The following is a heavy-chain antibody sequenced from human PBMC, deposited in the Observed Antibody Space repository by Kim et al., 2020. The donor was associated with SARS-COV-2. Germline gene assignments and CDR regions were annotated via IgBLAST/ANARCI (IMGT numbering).Heavy chain of an antibody. CDR2: IKQDGSEK. J-gene: IGHJ4*02. D-gene: IGHD3-16*01. Sequence: GGSLRLSCAVSTFTLHNYWMTWVRQAPGKGLEWVANIKQDGSEKYYVDSVKGRFTISRDNAKNSLFLQMNSLRAEDTAVYYCARDNDLGESTHYFDYWGQGTLVTVSS. CDR1: TFTLHNYW. V-gene: IGHV3-7*03. CDR3: ARDNDLGESTHYFDY.